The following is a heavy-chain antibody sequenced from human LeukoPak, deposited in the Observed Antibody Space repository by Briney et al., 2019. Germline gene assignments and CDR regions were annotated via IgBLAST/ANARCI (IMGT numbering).Heavy chain of an antibody. CDR3: AKDRVTMIVVDTNFDY. Sequence: PGGSLRLSCAASGFTFSSYAMSWVRQAPGKGLEWVSAISGSGGSTYYADSVKGRFTISRDNSKNTLYLQMNSLRAEDTAVYYCAKDRVTMIVVDTNFDYWGQGTLVTVSS. CDR2: ISGSGGST. V-gene: IGHV3-23*01. J-gene: IGHJ4*02. CDR1: GFTFSSYA. D-gene: IGHD3-22*01.